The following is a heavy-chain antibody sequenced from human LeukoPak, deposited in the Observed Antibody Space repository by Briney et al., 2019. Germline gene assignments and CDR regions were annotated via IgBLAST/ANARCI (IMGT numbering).Heavy chain of an antibody. J-gene: IGHJ4*02. D-gene: IGHD6-13*01. Sequence: ASVKVSCKASGGTFSSYAISWVRQAPGQGREWMGGIIPIFGTANYAQKFQGRVTITTDESTSTAYMELSSLRSEDTAVYYCARGPALAAGISFFDYWGQGTLVTVSS. CDR2: IIPIFGTA. CDR1: GGTFSSYA. V-gene: IGHV1-69*05. CDR3: ARGPALAAGISFFDY.